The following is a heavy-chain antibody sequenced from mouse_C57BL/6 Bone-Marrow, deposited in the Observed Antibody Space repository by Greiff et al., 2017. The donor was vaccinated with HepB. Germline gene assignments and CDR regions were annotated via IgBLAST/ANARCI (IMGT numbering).Heavy chain of an antibody. J-gene: IGHJ4*01. V-gene: IGHV5-15*01. D-gene: IGHD2-4*01. CDR3: ARHWWWHDYDGYYYAMDY. Sequence: EVKLVESGGGLVQPGGSLKLSCAASGFTFSDYGMAWVRQAPRKGPEWVAFISNLAYSIYYADTVTGLFTISRENAKNTPYLEMSSLRSEDTDMYYCARHWWWHDYDGYYYAMDYWGQGTSVTVSS. CDR1: GFTFSDYG. CDR2: ISNLAYSI.